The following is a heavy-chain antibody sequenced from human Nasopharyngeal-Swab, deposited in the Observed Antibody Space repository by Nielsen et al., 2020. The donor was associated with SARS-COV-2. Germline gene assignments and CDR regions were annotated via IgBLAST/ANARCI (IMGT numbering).Heavy chain of an antibody. V-gene: IGHV3-53*04. CDR3: ARGRGGSDWYLDL. D-gene: IGHD3-16*01. Sequence: GGSLRLSCAASGFIVKANNIHWVRQAPGKGLQWVSFTSSGLATDYSDSVKGRFTISRHNSENTLYLQMNSLRPEDTAIYYCARGRGGSDWYLDLWGRGTLVTVSS. J-gene: IGHJ2*01. CDR2: TSSGLAT. CDR1: GFIVKANN.